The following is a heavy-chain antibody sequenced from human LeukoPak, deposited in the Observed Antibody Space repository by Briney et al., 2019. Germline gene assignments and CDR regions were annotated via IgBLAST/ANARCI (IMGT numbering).Heavy chain of an antibody. CDR2: ISYDGSNK. CDR3: AKANGITGTTYWYFDL. V-gene: IGHV3-30*04. D-gene: IGHD1-7*01. CDR1: GFTFSSYA. J-gene: IGHJ2*01. Sequence: GGSLRLSCAASGFTFSSYAMHWVRQAPGKGLEWVAVISYDGSNKYYADSVKGRFTISRDNSKNTLNLQLNSLRTEDTAVYYCAKANGITGTTYWYFDLWGRGTLVTVSS.